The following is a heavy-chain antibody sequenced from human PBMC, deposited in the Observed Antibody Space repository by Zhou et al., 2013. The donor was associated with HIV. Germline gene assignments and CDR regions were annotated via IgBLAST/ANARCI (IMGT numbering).Heavy chain of an antibody. CDR1: GGTFSGHV. Sequence: QVQLVQSGAEVKKPGSSVKVSCKASGGTFSGHVISWVRQAPRQGLEWMGWISADNSNTNVTHKFQGRISMTTDIATTTAYMELRGLTSDDTAVYYCARGGSGYGYWGQGTLVTVSS. CDR2: ISADNSNT. J-gene: IGHJ4*02. CDR3: ARGGSGYGY. D-gene: IGHD3-22*01. V-gene: IGHV1-18*01.